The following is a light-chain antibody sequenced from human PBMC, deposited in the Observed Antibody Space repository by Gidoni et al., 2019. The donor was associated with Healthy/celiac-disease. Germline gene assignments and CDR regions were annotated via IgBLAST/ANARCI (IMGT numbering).Light chain of an antibody. J-gene: IGKJ2*01. CDR1: QSLLQSNGYNY. V-gene: IGKV2-28*01. CDR3: MQALQTPYT. CDR2: LGS. Sequence: DMVMTQSPLSLPVTPGEPASISCRSSQSLLQSNGYNYLDWYLQKPGQSPQLLIYLGSNRASGVPDRFSGSGSGTDFTLKISRVEAEDVGVYYCMQALQTPYTFGQGTQLEIK.